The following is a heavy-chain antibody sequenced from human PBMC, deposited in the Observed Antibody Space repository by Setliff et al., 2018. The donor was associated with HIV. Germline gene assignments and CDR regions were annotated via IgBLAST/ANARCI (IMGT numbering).Heavy chain of an antibody. D-gene: IGHD6-13*01. CDR1: GFTLRSYW. V-gene: IGHV3-7*01. Sequence: GGSLRLSCAASGFTLRSYWLSWVRQAPGRGLEWVASINEDGSEKNYADSVKGRFTISRDNSKNTLYLQMNSLRAEDTAVYYCAKDPVVAAAGTGYYFDYWGQGTLVTVSS. CDR3: AKDPVVAAAGTGYYFDY. J-gene: IGHJ4*02. CDR2: INEDGSEK.